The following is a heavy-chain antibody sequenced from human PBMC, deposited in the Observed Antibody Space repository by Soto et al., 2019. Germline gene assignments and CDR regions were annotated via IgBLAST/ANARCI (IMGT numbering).Heavy chain of an antibody. Sequence: EVQLVESGGGLVQPGGSLTLSCAASGFTFSKHWMHWVRQAPGKGLVWVSRIKTDGTSTSYADSVKGRFTISRDSAKNTLGLQMNSLTADDTAVYYCVRDMRAVPWYGCASSAFDSWGQGTVVTVSS. V-gene: IGHV3-74*01. CDR1: GFTFSKHW. D-gene: IGHD6-13*01. J-gene: IGHJ3*02. CDR3: VRDMRAVPWYGCASSAFDS. CDR2: IKTDGTST.